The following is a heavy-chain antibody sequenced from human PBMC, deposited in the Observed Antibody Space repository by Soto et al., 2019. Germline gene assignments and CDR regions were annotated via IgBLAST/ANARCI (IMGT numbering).Heavy chain of an antibody. Sequence: SQTLSLTCAISGDSVSSNSATWNLIRQSPSRGLEWLGRTYYRSKWYYDYAVSVKSRITINPDTSKNQFSLQLNSVTPDDTAVYYCARDPVTAADYFDYWGPGTLVTVSS. J-gene: IGHJ4*02. CDR1: GDSVSSNSAT. V-gene: IGHV6-1*01. CDR3: ARDPVTAADYFDY. CDR2: TYYRSKWYY. D-gene: IGHD6-13*01.